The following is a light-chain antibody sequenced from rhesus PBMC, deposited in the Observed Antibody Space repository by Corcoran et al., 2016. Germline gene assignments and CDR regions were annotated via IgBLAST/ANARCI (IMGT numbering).Light chain of an antibody. CDR2: DVS. CDR1: SSAIGGFKR. Sequence: AAPTQSHSVSGSPGQSVTISCTGTSSAIGGFKRVSWYQHHPGKAPKLMIYDVSKRPSGISDRFSGSKSANTASLTISGLQAEDEADYYCSSYGSSYIYMFGGGTRLTVL. V-gene: IGLV2-13*03. CDR3: SSYGSSYIYM. J-gene: IGLJ1*01.